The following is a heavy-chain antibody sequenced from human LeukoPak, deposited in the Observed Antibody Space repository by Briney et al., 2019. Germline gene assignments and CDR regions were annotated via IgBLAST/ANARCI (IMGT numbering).Heavy chain of an antibody. CDR3: AKDSYSKGDY. D-gene: IGHD4-11*01. Sequence: GGSLRLSCAASGFSFSSYWMSWVRQAPGKGLEWVANIKQDGSESNYVGSVKGRFTIYRENAKNSLYLQMNSLRAEDTAVHYCAKDSYSKGDYWGQGTLVTVSS. J-gene: IGHJ4*02. CDR1: GFSFSSYW. CDR2: IKQDGSES. V-gene: IGHV3-7*05.